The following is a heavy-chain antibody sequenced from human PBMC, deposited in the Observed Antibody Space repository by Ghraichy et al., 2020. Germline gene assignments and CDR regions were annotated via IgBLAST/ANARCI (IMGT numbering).Heavy chain of an antibody. CDR1: GYTFTSYG. J-gene: IGHJ4*02. D-gene: IGHD6-19*01. CDR3: ARGPAVAGTRGDY. Sequence: ASVKVSCKASGYTFTSYGISWVRQAPGQGLESMGWISAHNGETNYVQKFQGRVTMTTDTSTSTAYMELRSLRSDDTAVYYCARGPAVAGTRGDYWGQGTLVTVSS. CDR2: ISAHNGET. V-gene: IGHV1-18*01.